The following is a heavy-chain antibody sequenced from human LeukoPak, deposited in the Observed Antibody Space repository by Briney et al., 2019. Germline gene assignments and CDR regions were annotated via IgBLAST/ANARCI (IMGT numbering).Heavy chain of an antibody. Sequence: SETLSLTCTVSGGSISSSSYYWGWIRQPPGKGLEWIGSIYYSGSTYYNPSLKSRVTISVDTSKNQFSLKLSSVTAADTAVYYCARERSSSSGLIYYYYYYMDVWGKGTTVTVS. CDR1: GGSISSSSYY. D-gene: IGHD6-6*01. V-gene: IGHV4-39*07. CDR2: IYYSGST. J-gene: IGHJ6*03. CDR3: ARERSSSSGLIYYYYYYMDV.